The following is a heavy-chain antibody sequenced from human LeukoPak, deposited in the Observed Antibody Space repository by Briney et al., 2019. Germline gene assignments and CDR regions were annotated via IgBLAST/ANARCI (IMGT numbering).Heavy chain of an antibody. CDR3: ARGNSPTPWFDP. J-gene: IGHJ5*02. V-gene: IGHV4-59*01. Sequence: PSETLSLTCTVSGGSISSYYWTWIRQPPGKGLEWIGYIYYSETTRYNPSLRSRVTLSVDTSKNQFSLNLSSVTAADTAVYYCARGNSPTPWFDPWGQGTLVTVSS. CDR2: IYYSETT. CDR1: GGSISSYY. D-gene: IGHD1/OR15-1a*01.